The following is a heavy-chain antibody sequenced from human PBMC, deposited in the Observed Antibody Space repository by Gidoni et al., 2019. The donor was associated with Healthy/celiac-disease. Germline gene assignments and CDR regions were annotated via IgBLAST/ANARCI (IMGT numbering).Heavy chain of an antibody. CDR2: INPNSGGT. CDR3: ARGIVVVVAATGSWFDP. J-gene: IGHJ5*02. CDR1: GYTFTGYY. D-gene: IGHD2-15*01. V-gene: IGHV1-2*02. Sequence: QVQLVQSGAEVKKPGASVKVSCKASGYTFTGYYMHWVRQAPGQGLEWMGWINPNSGGTNDAQKFQGRVTMTRDTSISTAYMELSRLRSDDTAVYYCARGIVVVVAATGSWFDPWGQGTLVTVSS.